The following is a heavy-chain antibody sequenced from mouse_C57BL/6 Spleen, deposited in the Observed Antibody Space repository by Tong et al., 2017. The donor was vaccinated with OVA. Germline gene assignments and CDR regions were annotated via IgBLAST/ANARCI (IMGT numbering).Heavy chain of an antibody. CDR2: IDPANGNT. D-gene: IGHD3-3*01. J-gene: IGHJ3*01. CDR3: ARGDPFAY. CDR1: GYTFTSYW. Sequence: EVQLQESGAELVKPGASVKLSCKASGYTFTSYWMHWVKQRPEQGLEWIGRIDPANGNTKYAPKFQGKATITADTSSNTAYMQLSSLTTEDSAIYYCARGDPFAYWGQGTLVTVSA. V-gene: IGHV14-3*01.